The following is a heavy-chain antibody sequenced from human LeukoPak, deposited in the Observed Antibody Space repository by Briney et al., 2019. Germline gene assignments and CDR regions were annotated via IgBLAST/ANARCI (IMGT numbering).Heavy chain of an antibody. V-gene: IGHV3-33*01. D-gene: IGHD2-8*01. J-gene: IGHJ4*02. CDR1: GFTFSSYG. CDR2: IWYDGSNK. Sequence: PGGSLRLSCAASGFTFSSYGMHWVRQAPGKGLEWVAVIWYDGSNKYYADSVKGRFTISRDNSKNTLYLQMNRLRAEDTAVYYCARGYCTNGVCYNDYWGQGTLVTVSS. CDR3: ARGYCTNGVCYNDY.